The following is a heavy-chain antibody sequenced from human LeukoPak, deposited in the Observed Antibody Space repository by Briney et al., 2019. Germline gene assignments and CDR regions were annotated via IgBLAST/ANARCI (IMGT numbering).Heavy chain of an antibody. CDR1: GGSISSYY. Sequence: SETLSVTCTVSGGSISSYYWSWIRQPAGKGLEWIGRIYTSVRTDYNPSLKSRVTMSVDTSKNQFSLKLSSVTAADTAVYYCARDGQGGGVNWFDPWGQGTLVTVSS. J-gene: IGHJ5*02. CDR3: ARDGQGGGVNWFDP. V-gene: IGHV4-4*07. D-gene: IGHD1-26*01. CDR2: IYTSVRT.